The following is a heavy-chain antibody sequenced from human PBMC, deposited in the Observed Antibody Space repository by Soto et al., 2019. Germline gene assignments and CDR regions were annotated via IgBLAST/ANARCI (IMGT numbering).Heavy chain of an antibody. V-gene: IGHV3-7*03. D-gene: IGHD2-2*02. Sequence: PGGSLRLSCAASGFTFSSYWMSWVRQAPGKGLEWVANIKQDGSEKYYVDSVKGRFTISRDNAKNSLYLQMNSLRAEDTAVYYCARGQYCSSTSCYTGYYYYGMDVWGKGTTVTVSS. CDR3: ARGQYCSSTSCYTGYYYYGMDV. CDR1: GFTFSSYW. CDR2: IKQDGSEK. J-gene: IGHJ6*04.